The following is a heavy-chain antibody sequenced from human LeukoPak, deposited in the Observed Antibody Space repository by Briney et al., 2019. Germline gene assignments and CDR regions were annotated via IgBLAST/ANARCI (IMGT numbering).Heavy chain of an antibody. Sequence: ASVKVSCKASGYTFTSYGISWVRQAPGQGLEWMGWISAYNGNTNYAQRLQGRVTMTTDTSTTTAYMELRSLRSDDTAVYYCARRVPAAHNWFDPWGQGTLVTVSS. D-gene: IGHD2-2*01. CDR2: ISAYNGNT. CDR3: ARRVPAAHNWFDP. CDR1: GYTFTSYG. J-gene: IGHJ5*02. V-gene: IGHV1-18*01.